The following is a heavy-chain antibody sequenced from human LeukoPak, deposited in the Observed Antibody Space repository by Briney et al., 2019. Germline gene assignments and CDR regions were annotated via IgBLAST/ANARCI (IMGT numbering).Heavy chain of an antibody. CDR3: AGTDKGELRFLELAFDI. D-gene: IGHD3-3*01. Sequence: PSETLSLTCTVSGGSISSGDYYWSWIRQPPGKGLEWIGYIYYSGSTYYNPSLKSRVTISVDTSKNQFSLKLSSVTAADTAVYYCAGTDKGELRFLELAFDIWGQGTMVTVSS. J-gene: IGHJ3*02. V-gene: IGHV4-30-4*01. CDR2: IYYSGST. CDR1: GGSISSGDYY.